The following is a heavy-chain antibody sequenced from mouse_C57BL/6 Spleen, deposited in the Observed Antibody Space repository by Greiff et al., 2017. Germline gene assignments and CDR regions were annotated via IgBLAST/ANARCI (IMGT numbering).Heavy chain of an antibody. CDR1: GFTFSDYG. CDR2: ISSGSSTI. Sequence: EVKLVESGGGLVKPGGSLKLSCAASGFTFSDYGMHWVRQAPEKGLEWVAYISSGSSTIYYADTVKGRFTISRDNDKNTLFLQMTSLRSEDPAMYYCARPDYYGSSSYYAMDYWGQGTSVTVSS. CDR3: ARPDYYGSSSYYAMDY. J-gene: IGHJ4*01. V-gene: IGHV5-17*01. D-gene: IGHD1-1*01.